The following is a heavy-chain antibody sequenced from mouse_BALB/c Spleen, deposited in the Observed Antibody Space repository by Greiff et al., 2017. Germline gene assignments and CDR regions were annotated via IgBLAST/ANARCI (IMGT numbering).Heavy chain of an antibody. D-gene: IGHD2-2*01. CDR3: ATFYYGYDAYYFDY. J-gene: IGHJ2*01. CDR2: ISYSGST. Sequence: EVKLQESGPGLVKPSQSLSLTCTVTGYSITSDYAWNWIRQFPGNKLEWMGYISYSGSTSYNPSLKSRISITRDTSKNQFFLQLNSVTTEDTATYYCATFYYGYDAYYFDYWGQGTTLTVSS. CDR1: GYSITSDYA. V-gene: IGHV3-2*02.